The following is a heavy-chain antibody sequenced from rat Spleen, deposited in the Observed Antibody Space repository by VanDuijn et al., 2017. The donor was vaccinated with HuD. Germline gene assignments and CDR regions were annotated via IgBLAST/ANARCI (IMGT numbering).Heavy chain of an antibody. CDR3: KRYRILRSTGFDY. CDR1: GFIFSDYH. J-gene: IGHJ2*01. D-gene: IGHD1-6*01. CDR2: INYDGSSI. V-gene: IGHV5-20*01. Sequence: EVQLVESGGGLVQPGRSLKISCVGSGFIFSDYHLAWVRQAPTKGLEWVASINYDGSSIYYRDSVKGRFTVSRDNAKSSLYLQMVSLRSEDSATYYCKRYRILRSTGFDYWGQGVMVTVSS.